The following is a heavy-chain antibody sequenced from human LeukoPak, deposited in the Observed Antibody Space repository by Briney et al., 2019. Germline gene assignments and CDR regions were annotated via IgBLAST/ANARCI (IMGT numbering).Heavy chain of an antibody. V-gene: IGHV5-51*01. CDR2: IYPVDSDT. CDR3: ARPSAYGEDAFDV. J-gene: IGHJ3*01. Sequence: GESLKISCKGSGYRLTSYWIGWVRQMPGKGLEWMGIIYPVDSDTRYSPSFRGQVTFSADKSISTAYLQWSSLKASDTAMYYCARPSAYGEDAFDVWGQGTMVTVSS. CDR1: GYRLTSYW. D-gene: IGHD2-21*01.